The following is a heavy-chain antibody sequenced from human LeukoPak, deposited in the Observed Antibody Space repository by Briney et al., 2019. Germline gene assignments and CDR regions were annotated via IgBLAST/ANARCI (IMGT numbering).Heavy chain of an antibody. CDR1: GGSISSGGYY. CDR3: AREYCSSTSCYPSNWFDP. Sequence: PSETLSLTCTVSGGSISSGGYYWSWIRQHPGKGLEWIGYIYYSGSTYYNPSLKSRVTISVDTSKNQFSLKLSSVTAADTAVYYCAREYCSSTSCYPSNWFDPWGQGTLVTVSS. CDR2: IYYSGST. J-gene: IGHJ5*02. D-gene: IGHD2-2*01. V-gene: IGHV4-31*03.